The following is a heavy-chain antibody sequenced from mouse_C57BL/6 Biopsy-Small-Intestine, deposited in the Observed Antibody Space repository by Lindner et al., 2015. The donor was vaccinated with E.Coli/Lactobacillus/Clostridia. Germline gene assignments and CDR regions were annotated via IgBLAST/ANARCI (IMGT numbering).Heavy chain of an antibody. CDR3: TKGYYGSNYDMDY. CDR1: GYTFSDYE. Sequence: VQLQESGAELVRPGASVTLSCKAPGYTFSDYEMHWVRQTPVHGLEWIGAIDPNTGGTAYNQKFRDKAILTADKSSSTASMELRSLTSEDSAVYYCTKGYYGSNYDMDYWGQGTSVTVSS. V-gene: IGHV1-15*01. CDR2: IDPNTGGT. J-gene: IGHJ4*01. D-gene: IGHD1-1*01.